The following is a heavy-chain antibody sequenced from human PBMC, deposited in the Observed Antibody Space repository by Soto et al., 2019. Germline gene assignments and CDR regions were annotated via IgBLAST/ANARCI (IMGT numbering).Heavy chain of an antibody. CDR3: ARFRTAGDGMDV. V-gene: IGHV3-33*01. J-gene: IGHJ6*02. Sequence: PGGSLRLSCAASGFTFSSYGMHWVRQAPGKGLEWVAVIWYDGSNKYYADSVKGRFTISRENSKNTLYLQMNSLRAEDTAVYYCARFRTAGDGMDVWVQGNTVTVSS. CDR2: IWYDGSNK. CDR1: GFTFSSYG. D-gene: IGHD6-13*01.